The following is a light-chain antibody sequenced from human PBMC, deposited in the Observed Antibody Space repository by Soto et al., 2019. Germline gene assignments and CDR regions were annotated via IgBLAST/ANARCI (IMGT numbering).Light chain of an antibody. V-gene: IGKV3-15*01. J-gene: IGKJ1*01. CDR2: GAS. CDR3: QQYNNWPWT. CDR1: QSVSRN. Sequence: ILMTQSPATLSVSPGERVTLSCRASQSVSRNLAWHQQKPGQAPRLLIYGASTRATGIPASFSGSGSGTEFTLTISSLQSEDFAVYYCQQYNNWPWTFGQGTKVEIK.